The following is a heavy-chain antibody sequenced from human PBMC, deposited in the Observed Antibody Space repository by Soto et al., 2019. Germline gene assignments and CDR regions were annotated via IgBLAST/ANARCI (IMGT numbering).Heavy chain of an antibody. V-gene: IGHV4-31*03. D-gene: IGHD5-12*01. CDR2: MFYSGST. Sequence: PSETMSLTCTVSGASISSGRSYWSWIRQHPGKGLEWIGYMFYSGSTYYHPSLKSRVNISADTSKNQFSLRLTSVTPADTAVYYCARDNGYGHCDSWSQGTRVTVSS. CDR1: GASISSGRSY. CDR3: ARDNGYGHCDS. J-gene: IGHJ4*02.